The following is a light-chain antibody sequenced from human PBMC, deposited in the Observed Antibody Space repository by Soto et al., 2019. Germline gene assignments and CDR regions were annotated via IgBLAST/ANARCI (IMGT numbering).Light chain of an antibody. CDR2: EGS. J-gene: IGLJ1*01. Sequence: SLLTKPAYVSGSPGQSITISCTGTSSDVGSYNLVSWYQQHPGKAPKLMIYEGSKRPSGVSNRFSGSKSGNTASLTISGLQAEDEADYYCCSYAGSTGVFGTGTKVTVL. CDR1: SSDVGSYNL. CDR3: CSYAGSTGV. V-gene: IGLV2-23*01.